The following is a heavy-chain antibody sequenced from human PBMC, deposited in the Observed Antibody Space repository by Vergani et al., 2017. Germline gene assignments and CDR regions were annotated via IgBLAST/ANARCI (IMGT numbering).Heavy chain of an antibody. V-gene: IGHV3-30-3*01. Sequence: QVQLVESGGGVVQPGRSLRLSCAASGFTFSSYAMHWVRQAPGKGLEWVAVISYDGSNKYYADSVKGRFTISRDNSKNTLYLQMNSLRAEDTAVYYCARGLGDFWSGSFRFGXFDPWGQGTLVTVSS. D-gene: IGHD3-3*01. CDR3: ARGLGDFWSGSFRFGXFDP. J-gene: IGHJ5*02. CDR2: ISYDGSNK. CDR1: GFTFSSYA.